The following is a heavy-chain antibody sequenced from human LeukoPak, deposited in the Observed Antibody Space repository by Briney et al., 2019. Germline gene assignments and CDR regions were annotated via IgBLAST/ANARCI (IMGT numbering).Heavy chain of an antibody. CDR3: AREGDGYNAFDI. J-gene: IGHJ3*02. D-gene: IGHD5-24*01. V-gene: IGHV4-34*01. CDR2: INHSGST. Sequence: SETLSLTCAVYGGSFSGYYWSWIRKPPGKGLEWIGEINHSGSTNYNPSLKSRVTISVDTSKNQFSLKLSSVTAADTAVYYCAREGDGYNAFDIWGQGTMVTVSS. CDR1: GGSFSGYY.